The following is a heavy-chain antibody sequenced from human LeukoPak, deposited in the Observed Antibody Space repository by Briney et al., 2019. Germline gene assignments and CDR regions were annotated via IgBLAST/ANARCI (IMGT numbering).Heavy chain of an antibody. CDR3: ASTFYDFWSGYVY. D-gene: IGHD3-3*01. Sequence: SETLSLTCTVSGGSISSGGYYWSWIRQHPGKGLEWIGYIYYSGSTYYNPSLKSRVTISVDTSKNQFSLKLSSVTAADTAVYYCASTFYDFWSGYVYWGQGTLVTVSS. J-gene: IGHJ4*02. V-gene: IGHV4-31*03. CDR2: IYYSGST. CDR1: GGSISSGGYY.